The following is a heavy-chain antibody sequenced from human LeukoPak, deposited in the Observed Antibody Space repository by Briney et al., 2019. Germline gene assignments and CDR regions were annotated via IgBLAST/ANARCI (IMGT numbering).Heavy chain of an antibody. CDR3: AKDVAGSGSYSFDY. V-gene: IGHV3-64*04. D-gene: IGHD1-26*01. Sequence: SGGSLRLSCSASGFTFSTYAMYWVRQAPGKGLEYVSVITSNGGSTYSADSVKGRFTISRDNSKNTLYLQMNSLRAEDTAVYYCAKDVAGSGSYSFDYWGQGTLVTVSS. CDR2: ITSNGGST. J-gene: IGHJ4*02. CDR1: GFTFSTYA.